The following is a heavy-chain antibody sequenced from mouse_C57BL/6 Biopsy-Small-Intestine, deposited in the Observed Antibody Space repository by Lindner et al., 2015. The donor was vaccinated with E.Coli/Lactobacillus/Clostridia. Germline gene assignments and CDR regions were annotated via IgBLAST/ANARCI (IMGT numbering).Heavy chain of an antibody. CDR2: FYPRSGGT. J-gene: IGHJ4*01. CDR3: ARNDYGYGSRTMDY. CDR1: GYIFTEYT. V-gene: IGHV1-62-2*01. Sequence: VQLQESGAELVKAGASVKLSCKASGYIFTEYTIHWVKQRSGQGLEWIGWFYPRSGGTKYNEKFKDKATLTADKSSSTAYMQLSSLTSEDSAVYFCARNDYGYGSRTMDYWGQGTSVTVSS. D-gene: IGHD2-2*01.